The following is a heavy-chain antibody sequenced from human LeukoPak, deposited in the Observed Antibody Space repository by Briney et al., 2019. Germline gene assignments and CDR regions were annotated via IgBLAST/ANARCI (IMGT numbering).Heavy chain of an antibody. Sequence: ASVEVSCKASGYTFTGYYMHWVRQAPGQGLEWMGWINPNSGGTNYAQKFQGRVTMTRDTSISTAYMELSRLRSDDTAVYYCARVRTVVPAAIDYWGQGTLVTVSS. J-gene: IGHJ4*02. D-gene: IGHD2-2*01. CDR2: INPNSGGT. CDR1: GYTFTGYY. V-gene: IGHV1-2*02. CDR3: ARVRTVVPAAIDY.